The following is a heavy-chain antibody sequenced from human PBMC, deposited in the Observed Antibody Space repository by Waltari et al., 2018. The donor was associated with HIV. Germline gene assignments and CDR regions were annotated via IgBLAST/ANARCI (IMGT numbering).Heavy chain of an antibody. J-gene: IGHJ4*02. CDR3: ARAHYYYERSGYHPAFFDY. CDR2: IKEEGSKG. D-gene: IGHD3-22*01. Sequence: EVQLVESGAGLVQPGGSLRLSCAASGFTCHTFWLSWFAQATGKGEEWVANIKEEGSKGYYVECGKGRFTIARHNPKDSPYLQMNRLRAEDTAVYFCARAHYYYERSGYHPAFFDYWGQATLVTVSS. CDR1: GFTCHTFW. V-gene: IGHV3-7*01.